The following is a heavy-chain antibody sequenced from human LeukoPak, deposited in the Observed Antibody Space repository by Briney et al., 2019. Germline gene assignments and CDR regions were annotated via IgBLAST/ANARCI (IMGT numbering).Heavy chain of an antibody. CDR3: ARETQTYYDFEYYYYMDV. V-gene: IGHV3-48*01. J-gene: IGHJ6*03. Sequence: PGGSLRLSCAASGFTITTNYMNWVRQAPGKGLEWVSYISSSSSTIYYADSVKGRFTISRDNAKNSLYLQMNSLRAEDTAVYYCARETQTYYDFEYYYYMDVWGKGTTVTVSS. CDR1: GFTITTNY. CDR2: ISSSSSTI. D-gene: IGHD3-3*01.